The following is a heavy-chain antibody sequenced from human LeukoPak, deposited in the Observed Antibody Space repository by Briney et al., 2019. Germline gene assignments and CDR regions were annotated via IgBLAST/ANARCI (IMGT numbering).Heavy chain of an antibody. CDR2: INPSGGST. V-gene: IGHV1-46*01. J-gene: IGHJ4*02. D-gene: IGHD3-22*01. CDR3: ARDRSYYYDSSGPMDY. Sequence: ASVKVSCKASGYTFTSYYMHWVRQAPGQGLEWMGIINPSGGSTSYAQKFQGRVTMTRDMSTSTVYMELSSLRSEDTAVYYCARDRSYYYDSSGPMDYWGQGTLVTVSS. CDR1: GYTFTSYY.